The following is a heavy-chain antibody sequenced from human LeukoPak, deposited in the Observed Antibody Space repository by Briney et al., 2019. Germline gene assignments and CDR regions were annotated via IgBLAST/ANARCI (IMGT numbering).Heavy chain of an antibody. Sequence: AASVKVSCTASGGTFSSYAISWVRQAPGQGLEWMGRIIPILGIANYAQKFQGRVTITADKSTSTAYMELSSLRSEDTAVYYCAREVVPNYFDYWGQGTLVTVSS. CDR3: AREVVPNYFDY. J-gene: IGHJ4*02. V-gene: IGHV1-69*04. CDR2: IIPILGIA. CDR1: GGTFSSYA.